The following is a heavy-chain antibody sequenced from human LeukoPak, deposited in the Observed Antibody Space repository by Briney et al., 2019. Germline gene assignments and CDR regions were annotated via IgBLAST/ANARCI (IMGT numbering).Heavy chain of an antibody. CDR1: GYTFTGYY. Sequence: GASVKVSCKASGYTFTGYYLHWVRQAPGQGLEWMGWINPNSGGTNYAQKFQGRVTMTRDTSISTAYMELSRLRSDDTAVYYCARERVEGATSFDYWGQGTLVTVSS. CDR2: INPNSGGT. D-gene: IGHD1-26*01. CDR3: ARERVEGATSFDY. V-gene: IGHV1-2*02. J-gene: IGHJ4*02.